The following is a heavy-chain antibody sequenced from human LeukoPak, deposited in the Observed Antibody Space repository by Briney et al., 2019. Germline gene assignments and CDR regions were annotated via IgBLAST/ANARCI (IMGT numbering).Heavy chain of an antibody. CDR1: GGSISRSDW. J-gene: IGHJ3*01. Sequence: SETLSLTCAVSGGSISRSDWWSWVRQSPGKGLEWIGEIFHSGSTKYNPSLKSRVTISVDKSKNQFSLNLTSVTAADTAMYYCARDASLQTGAFDVWGQGAMVTVSS. CDR3: ARDASLQTGAFDV. CDR2: IFHSGST. D-gene: IGHD5-24*01. V-gene: IGHV4-4*02.